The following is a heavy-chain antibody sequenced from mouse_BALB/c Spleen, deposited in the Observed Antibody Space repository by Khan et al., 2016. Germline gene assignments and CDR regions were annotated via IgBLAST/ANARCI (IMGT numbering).Heavy chain of an antibody. V-gene: IGHV10-1*02. D-gene: IGHD1-1*01. CDR3: VGSSHWYFDV. CDR2: IRSKSNNYAT. Sequence: EVQLVESGGGLVQPKGSLKLSCAASGFTFNTYAMNWVRQAPGKGLEWVARIRSKSNNYATYYADSVKDRLTISRDDSKSMLDLKRSNLKAADIAMYDCVGSSHWYFDVWGAGTTVTVSS. CDR1: GFTFNTYA. J-gene: IGHJ1*01.